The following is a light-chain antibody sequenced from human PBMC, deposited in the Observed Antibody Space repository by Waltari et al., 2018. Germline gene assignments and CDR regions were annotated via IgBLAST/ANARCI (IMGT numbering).Light chain of an antibody. V-gene: IGLV4-69*01. CDR1: RGHSSNV. Sequence: QLVVTQSPSASAPLGASVKLTCTLSRGHSSNVLAWLQQRPEKGPRYLMKVNSDGSHSKGDEIPDRFSGSSSGAERYLTISSLQSDDEADYYCQTGGHGTWVFGGGTKLTVL. CDR2: VNSDGSH. CDR3: QTGGHGTWV. J-gene: IGLJ3*02.